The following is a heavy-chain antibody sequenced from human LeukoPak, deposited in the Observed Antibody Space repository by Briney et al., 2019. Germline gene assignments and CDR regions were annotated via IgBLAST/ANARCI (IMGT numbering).Heavy chain of an antibody. CDR2: ISAFTDNT. J-gene: IGHJ4*02. CDR3: ARDSQWLQFSSWYLDY. V-gene: IGHV1-18*01. Sequence: ASVKVSCKASGDTLSTYGISWVRQAPGQGLEWMGWISAFTDNTHYAQNFQGRVTMTKDTSTNTAYMELRSLRSDDTAVYYCARDSQWLQFSSWYLDYWGQGSLVTVSS. CDR1: GDTLSTYG. D-gene: IGHD5-24*01.